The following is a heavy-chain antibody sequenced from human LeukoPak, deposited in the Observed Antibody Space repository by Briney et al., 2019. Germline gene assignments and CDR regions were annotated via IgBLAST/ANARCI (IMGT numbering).Heavy chain of an antibody. CDR2: ISPSGGST. CDR3: ERGTTAPFDP. J-gene: IGHJ5*02. Sequence: ASVKVSCKPSVHTFTTYYMHWVPQAPGQGLEWVGIISPSGGSTSYAQKFQGRVTMTRDTSTSTVYMELSSLRSEDTAVYYCERGTTAPFDPWGQGTLVTVSS. D-gene: IGHD4-11*01. CDR1: VHTFTTYY. V-gene: IGHV1-46*01.